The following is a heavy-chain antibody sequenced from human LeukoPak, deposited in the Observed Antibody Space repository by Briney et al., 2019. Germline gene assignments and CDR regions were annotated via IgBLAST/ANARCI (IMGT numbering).Heavy chain of an antibody. D-gene: IGHD3-22*01. Sequence: SETLSLTCTVSGGSISSNSYYWGWIRQPPGKGLEWIGNIYYTGSTYYNPSLKSRVTISIDTSKNQFSLRLSSVTAADTAVYYCARRGFYEGTGFFEYWGQGTLVTVSS. CDR1: GGSISSNSYY. V-gene: IGHV4-39*01. CDR2: IYYTGST. J-gene: IGHJ4*02. CDR3: ARRGFYEGTGFFEY.